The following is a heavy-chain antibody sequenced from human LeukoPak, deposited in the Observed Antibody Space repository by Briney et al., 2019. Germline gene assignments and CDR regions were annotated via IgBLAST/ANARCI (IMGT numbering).Heavy chain of an antibody. V-gene: IGHV3-48*03. CDR1: GFTFSSYE. CDR2: ISSSGSTI. Sequence: GGSLRLSCAASGFTFSSYEMNWVRQAPGKGLEWVSYISSSGSTIYYADSVKGRFTISRDNAKSSLDLQMNSLRVDDTGIYYCVKVAKYYYGSETYYFFEHWGQGTPVTASS. CDR3: VKVAKYYYGSETYYFFEH. D-gene: IGHD3-10*01. J-gene: IGHJ4*02.